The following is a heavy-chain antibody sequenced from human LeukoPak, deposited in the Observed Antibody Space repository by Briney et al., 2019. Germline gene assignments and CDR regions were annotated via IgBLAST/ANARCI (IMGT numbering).Heavy chain of an antibody. D-gene: IGHD6-19*01. CDR1: GFTFSTYA. J-gene: IGHJ4*02. Sequence: GGSLRLSCSASGFTFSTYAMHWVRQAPGKGLECVSSITSNGGNTYHIDSVKGRFTISRDNSKNTLYLQMSSLRVEDTAVYYCVKEEEHTSGWFEHFDYWGQGTLVTVSS. CDR2: ITSNGGNT. CDR3: VKEEEHTSGWFEHFDY. V-gene: IGHV3-64D*06.